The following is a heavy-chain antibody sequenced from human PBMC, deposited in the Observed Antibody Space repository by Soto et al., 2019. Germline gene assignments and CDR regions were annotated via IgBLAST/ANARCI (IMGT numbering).Heavy chain of an antibody. Sequence: PGGSLRLSFAASGFTFSSYSMNWVRQSPGKGLEWGSSISSSSSYIYCADSMKGRFTISRDNAKNSLYLQMNSLRAEETAVYSCARGPGPNWFDPWGHGTPVTVSS. CDR3: ARGPGPNWFDP. V-gene: IGHV3-21*01. CDR1: GFTFSSYS. CDR2: ISSSSSYI. J-gene: IGHJ5*02.